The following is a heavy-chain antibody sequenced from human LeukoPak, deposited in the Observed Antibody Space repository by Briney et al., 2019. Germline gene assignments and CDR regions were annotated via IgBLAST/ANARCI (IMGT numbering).Heavy chain of an antibody. D-gene: IGHD2-8*01. J-gene: IGHJ3*02. Sequence: GGSLRLSCAASGFTFSNYAMNWVRQAPGKGLEWVSHIGGSSVPTDYADSVKGRFTISRDNSRNMMYLQMDSLRVEDSAVYFRAKDSVAANGVYDAFDIWGQGTVVTVSS. V-gene: IGHV3-23*01. CDR3: AKDSVAANGVYDAFDI. CDR1: GFTFSNYA. CDR2: IGGSSVPT.